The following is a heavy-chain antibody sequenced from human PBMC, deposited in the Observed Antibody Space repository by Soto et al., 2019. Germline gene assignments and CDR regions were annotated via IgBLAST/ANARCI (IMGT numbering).Heavy chain of an antibody. CDR1: GYTFTSYY. CDR2: INPSGGST. Sequence: QVQLVQSGAEVKKPGASVKVSCKASGYTFTSYYMHWVRQAPGQGLEWMGIINPSGGSTSYAQKFQGRVTMTRDTSTSTVYMELSSLRSEDTAVYYCARDLKYYYGSGSSYYYYYYGMDVWGQGTTVTVSS. J-gene: IGHJ6*02. D-gene: IGHD3-10*01. V-gene: IGHV1-46*01. CDR3: ARDLKYYYGSGSSYYYYYYGMDV.